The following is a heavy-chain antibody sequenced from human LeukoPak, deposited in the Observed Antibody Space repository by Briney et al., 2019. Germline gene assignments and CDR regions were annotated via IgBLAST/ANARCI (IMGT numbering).Heavy chain of an antibody. Sequence: GGSLRLSCAASGFSFSNYWTSWVRQAPGKGLEWVANIDPHGSETQYVGSVKGRFTTSRDNAKNTLYLQMNSLRAEDTAVYYCARDGVWVGATVDYWGQGTLVTVSP. CDR2: IDPHGSET. D-gene: IGHD1-26*01. CDR3: ARDGVWVGATVDY. V-gene: IGHV3-7*01. CDR1: GFSFSNYW. J-gene: IGHJ4*02.